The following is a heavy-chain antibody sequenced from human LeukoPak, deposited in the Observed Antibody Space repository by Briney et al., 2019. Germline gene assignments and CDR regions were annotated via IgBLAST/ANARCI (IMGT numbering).Heavy chain of an antibody. D-gene: IGHD6-13*01. V-gene: IGHV4-34*01. Sequence: SETLSLTCAVYGGSFSGYYWSWIRQPPGKGLEWIGSIYYSGSTYYNPSLKSRVTISVDTSKNQFSLKLSSVTAADTAVYYCAREVGGSSWSAYTYNWFDPWGQGTLVTVSS. CDR3: AREVGGSSWSAYTYNWFDP. J-gene: IGHJ5*02. CDR2: IYYSGST. CDR1: GGSFSGYY.